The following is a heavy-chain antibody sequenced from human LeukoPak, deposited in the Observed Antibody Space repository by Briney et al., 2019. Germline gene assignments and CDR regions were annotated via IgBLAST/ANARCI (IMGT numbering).Heavy chain of an antibody. CDR1: GFTFSSYG. CDR3: ARPSGCSSISCPGQFDP. Sequence: GGSLRLSCAASGFTFSSYGMHWVRQAPGKGLEWVAFIRYDGSNKYYADSVKGRFTISRDNSKNTLYLQMNSLRTEDTAMYYCARPSGCSSISCPGQFDPWGQGALVTVSS. V-gene: IGHV3-30*02. CDR2: IRYDGSNK. J-gene: IGHJ5*02. D-gene: IGHD2-2*01.